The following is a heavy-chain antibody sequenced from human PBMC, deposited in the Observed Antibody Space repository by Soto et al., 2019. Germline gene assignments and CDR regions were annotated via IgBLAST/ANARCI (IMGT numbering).Heavy chain of an antibody. Sequence: SETLSLTCTVSGGSISSNNYYCGWIRQPPGKGLEWIGSIYYSGDTYYYPSLESRVTMSVDTSKSQFSLKLSSVTAADTAVYYCARHPGYTVPTVYATHYFDYWGQGIVVTVSS. J-gene: IGHJ4*02. CDR1: GGSISSNNYY. V-gene: IGHV4-39*01. CDR2: IYYSGDT. D-gene: IGHD2-8*01. CDR3: ARHPGYTVPTVYATHYFDY.